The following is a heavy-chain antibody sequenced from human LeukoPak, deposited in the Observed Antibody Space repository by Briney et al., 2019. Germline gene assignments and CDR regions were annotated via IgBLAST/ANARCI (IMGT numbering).Heavy chain of an antibody. Sequence: SETLSLTCAVYGGSFSGYYWSWIRQPPGKGLEWIGEINHSGSTNYNPSLKSRVTISVDTSKNQFSLKLSSVTAADTAVYYCARVMFSNWFDPWGQGTLVTVSS. CDR2: INHSGST. J-gene: IGHJ5*02. V-gene: IGHV4-34*01. D-gene: IGHD3-10*02. CDR3: ARVMFSNWFDP. CDR1: GGSFSGYY.